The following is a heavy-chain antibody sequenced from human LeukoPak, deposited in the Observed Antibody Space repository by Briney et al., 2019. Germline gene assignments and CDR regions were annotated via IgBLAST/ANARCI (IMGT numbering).Heavy chain of an antibody. Sequence: PGGSLRLSCVASGFTFSSYWMSWVRKAPGKGLEWVANIKEDGSEKNYVDSVKGRFTISRDNARNSLYLQMNSLRAEDTAVYYCARDLGQYYDTSDNWFDPWGQGTLVTVSS. CDR2: IKEDGSEK. D-gene: IGHD3-22*01. CDR3: ARDLGQYYDTSDNWFDP. CDR1: GFTFSSYW. V-gene: IGHV3-7*01. J-gene: IGHJ5*02.